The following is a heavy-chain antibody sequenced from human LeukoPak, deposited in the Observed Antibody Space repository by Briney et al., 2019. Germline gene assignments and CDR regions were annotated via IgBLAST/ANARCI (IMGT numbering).Heavy chain of an antibody. CDR1: GFTFSSYA. CDR3: AKDQGFWSGFTVGAFDI. J-gene: IGHJ3*02. D-gene: IGHD3-3*01. V-gene: IGHV3-23*01. Sequence: PGGSLRLSCAASGFTFSSYAMSWVRQAPGKGLEWVSAISGSGGSTYYADFVKGRFTISRDNSKNTLYLQMNSLRAEDTAVYYCAKDQGFWSGFTVGAFDIWGQGTMVTVSS. CDR2: ISGSGGST.